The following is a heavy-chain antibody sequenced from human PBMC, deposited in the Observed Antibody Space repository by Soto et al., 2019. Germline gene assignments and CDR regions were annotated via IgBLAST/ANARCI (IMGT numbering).Heavy chain of an antibody. CDR1: AYTFTSYD. CDR2: MNPNSGNT. D-gene: IGHD6-13*01. J-gene: IGHJ6*02. V-gene: IGHV1-8*02. CDR3: ARRRPTYSSSWPRNYYYYYGMDV. Sequence: ASVTVSCKASAYTFTSYDINWVRQATGQGLEWMGWMNPNSGNTGYAQKFQGRVTMTRNTSISTAYMELSSLRSEDTAVYYCARRRPTYSSSWPRNYYYYYGMDVWGQGTTVTVSS.